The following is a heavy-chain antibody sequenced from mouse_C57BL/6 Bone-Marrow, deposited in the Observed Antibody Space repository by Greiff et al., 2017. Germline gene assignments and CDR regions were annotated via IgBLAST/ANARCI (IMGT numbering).Heavy chain of an antibody. CDR2: INPNNGGT. V-gene: IGHV1-26*01. Sequence: EVQLQQSGPELVKPGASVKISCKASGYTFTDYYMNWVKQSHGKSLEWIGDINPNNGGTSYNQKFKGKATLTVDKSSSTAYMELRSLTSEDPAVYYCARWGGNWDYWGQGTTLTVSS. CDR1: GYTFTDYY. CDR3: ARWGGNWDY. D-gene: IGHD2-1*01. J-gene: IGHJ2*01.